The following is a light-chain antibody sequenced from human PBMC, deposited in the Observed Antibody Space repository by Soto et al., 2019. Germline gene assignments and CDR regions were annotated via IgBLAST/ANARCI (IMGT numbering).Light chain of an antibody. CDR1: SSDVGGYNY. V-gene: IGLV2-14*01. J-gene: IGLJ1*01. CDR3: SSFTSSTFYV. CDR2: DVS. Sequence: QSVLTQPASVSGSPGQSITISCTGTSSDVGGYNYVSWYQQHPGKAPKLMIYDVSNRPSGVSNRFSGSKSGNTASLTISGLQAEDEADYYCSSFTSSTFYVFGTVTKLTVL.